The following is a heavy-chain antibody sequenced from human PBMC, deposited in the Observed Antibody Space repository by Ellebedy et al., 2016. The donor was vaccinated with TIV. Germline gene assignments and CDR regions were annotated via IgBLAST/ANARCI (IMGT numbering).Heavy chain of an antibody. J-gene: IGHJ3*02. Sequence: GGSLRLSCAASGFTFSSYAMHWVRQAPGKGLEWVAVISYDGSNKYYADSVKGRFTISRDNSKNTLYLQMNSLRAEDTAVYYCARVQLHYYDSSSSLFGAFDIWGQGTMVTVSS. CDR2: ISYDGSNK. D-gene: IGHD3-22*01. CDR1: GFTFSSYA. CDR3: ARVQLHYYDSSSSLFGAFDI. V-gene: IGHV3-30*04.